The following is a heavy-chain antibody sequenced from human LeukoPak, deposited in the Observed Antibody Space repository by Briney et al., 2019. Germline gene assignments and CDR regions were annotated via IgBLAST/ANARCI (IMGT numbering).Heavy chain of an antibody. J-gene: IGHJ4*02. V-gene: IGHV3-9*01. CDR1: GFTFDDYA. Sequence: PGRSLRLSCAASGFTFDDYAMHWVRQAPGKGLEWVAGISWNSGSIGYADSVRGRFTISRDNAKNTLHLQMNSLRAEDTAVYYCARGARGSGTASDYWGQGTLLTVSS. CDR2: ISWNSGSI. D-gene: IGHD3-10*01. CDR3: ARGARGSGTASDY.